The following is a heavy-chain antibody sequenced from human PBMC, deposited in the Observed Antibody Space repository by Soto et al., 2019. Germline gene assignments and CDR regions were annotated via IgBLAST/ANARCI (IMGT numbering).Heavy chain of an antibody. D-gene: IGHD3-3*01. Sequence: SQTLSLACTVYGDSVDHPYWRWPLQSPGTRMEWHVYILPRGTSQSNPSLTSRCTMSLDTSKNQVSLRLTSVTAADTAIYFCARERRGFGYIDSWGLGTLVTVS. CDR2: ILPRGTS. CDR3: ARERRGFGYIDS. V-gene: IGHV4-59*02. CDR1: GDSVDHPY. J-gene: IGHJ4*02.